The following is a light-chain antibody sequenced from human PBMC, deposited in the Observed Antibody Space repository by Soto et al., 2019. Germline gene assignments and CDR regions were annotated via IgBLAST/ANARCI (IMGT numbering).Light chain of an antibody. V-gene: IGKV1-33*01. CDR3: QQYDNLPIT. CDR1: QDISDS. CDR2: DAT. J-gene: IGKJ5*01. Sequence: DIQMTQSPSSLSASLGDRVTITCQASQDISDSLNWYQQKPGRAPKLLIYDATILETGVPSRFRGSRSGTHFTITINTLQPEDIATYYCQQYDNLPITFGQGTRLEIK.